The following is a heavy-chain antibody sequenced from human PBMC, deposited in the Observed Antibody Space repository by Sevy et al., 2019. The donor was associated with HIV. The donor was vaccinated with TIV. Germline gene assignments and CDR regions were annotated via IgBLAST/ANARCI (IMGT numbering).Heavy chain of an antibody. CDR3: ASGRQKQWLVR. V-gene: IGHV4-34*01. J-gene: IGHJ4*02. Sequence: SEILSLTCAVYGGSFSGYYWSWIRQPPGKGLEWIGEINHSGSTNYNPSLKSRVTISVDTSKNQFSLKLSSVTAADTAVYYCASGRQKQWLVRWGQGTLVTVSS. D-gene: IGHD6-19*01. CDR2: INHSGST. CDR1: GGSFSGYY.